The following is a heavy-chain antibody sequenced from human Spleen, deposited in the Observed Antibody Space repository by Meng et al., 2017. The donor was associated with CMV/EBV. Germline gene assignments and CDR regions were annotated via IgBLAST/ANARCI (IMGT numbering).Heavy chain of an antibody. J-gene: IGHJ5*02. CDR1: GGTISSSSYY. CDR3: AREVNAGVWFDP. Sequence: TVSGGTISSSSYYWGWIRQPPGKGLEWIGSIYHSGRTYYNPSLKSRVTISVDTSKNHFSLKLSSVTAADTAVYYCAREVNAGVWFDPWGQGTLVTVSS. CDR2: IYHSGRT. D-gene: IGHD1-1*01. V-gene: IGHV4-39*07.